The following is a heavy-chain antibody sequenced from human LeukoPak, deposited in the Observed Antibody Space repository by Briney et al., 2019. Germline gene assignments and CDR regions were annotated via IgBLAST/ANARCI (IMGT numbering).Heavy chain of an antibody. V-gene: IGHV3-23*01. Sequence: GGSLRLSCAASGFTFSSYAMSWVRQAPGKGLEWVSAISGSGGSTYYADSVKGRFTISRDNSKNTLYLQMNSLRAEDTAVYYCAKAAYYDILTGYYSYHFDYWGQGTLVTVSS. J-gene: IGHJ4*02. CDR1: GFTFSSYA. D-gene: IGHD3-9*01. CDR2: ISGSGGST. CDR3: AKAAYYDILTGYYSYHFDY.